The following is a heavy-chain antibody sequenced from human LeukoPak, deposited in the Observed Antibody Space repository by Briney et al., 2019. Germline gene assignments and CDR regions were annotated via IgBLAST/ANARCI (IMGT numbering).Heavy chain of an antibody. J-gene: IGHJ4*02. CDR2: ISYDGSNK. D-gene: IGHD4-23*01. CDR1: GFTFSSYA. Sequence: GGSLRLSCAASGFTFSSYAMHWVRQAPGKGLEWVAVISYDGSNKYYADSVKGRFTISRDNSKNTLYLQMNSLRAEDTAVYYCARVRIYGGNSCDYWGQGTLVTVSS. V-gene: IGHV3-30*01. CDR3: ARVRIYGGNSCDY.